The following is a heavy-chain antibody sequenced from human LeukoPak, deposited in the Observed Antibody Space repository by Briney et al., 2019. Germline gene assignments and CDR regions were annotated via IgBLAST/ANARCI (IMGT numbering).Heavy chain of an antibody. Sequence: PSETLSLTCTVSGGSISSYYWSWIRQPPGKGLEWIGYIYTSGSTNYNPSLKSRVTISVDTSKNQFSLKLSSVTAADTAVYYCARRVPTDNWFDPWGQGTLVTVSS. CDR3: ARRVPTDNWFDP. V-gene: IGHV4-4*09. CDR2: IYTSGST. CDR1: GGSISSYY. J-gene: IGHJ5*02. D-gene: IGHD4-11*01.